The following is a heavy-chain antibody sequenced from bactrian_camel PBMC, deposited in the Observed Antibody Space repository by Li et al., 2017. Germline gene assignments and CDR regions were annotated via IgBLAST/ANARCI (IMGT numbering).Heavy chain of an antibody. CDR3: AAHSWSNCPRSPSGERFRY. J-gene: IGHJ6*01. Sequence: HVQLVESGGGLVQPGGSLRLSCAQSGTTLSIYCMGWFRQAPGWEREGVAAINPGGMSGSTTYYVEAVKGRFTISQDNAKNTVYLQMNNLKPEDTATYYCAAHSWSNCPRSPSGERFRYWGQGTKVTVS. V-gene: IGHV3-3*01. D-gene: IGHD2*01. CDR2: INPGGMSGSTT. CDR1: GTTLSIYC.